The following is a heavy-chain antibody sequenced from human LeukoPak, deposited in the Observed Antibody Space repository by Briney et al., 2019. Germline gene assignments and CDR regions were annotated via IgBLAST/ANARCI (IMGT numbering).Heavy chain of an antibody. CDR1: GFTFSSYW. Sequence: GGSLRLSCAASGFTFSSYWMSWVRQAPGKGLEWVANIKQDGSEEYYVDSVKGRFTISRDNAKNSLYLQMNSLRAEDTAVYYCARVSEWELLNYFDYWGQGTLVTVSS. D-gene: IGHD1-26*01. V-gene: IGHV3-7*04. J-gene: IGHJ4*02. CDR3: ARVSEWELLNYFDY. CDR2: IKQDGSEE.